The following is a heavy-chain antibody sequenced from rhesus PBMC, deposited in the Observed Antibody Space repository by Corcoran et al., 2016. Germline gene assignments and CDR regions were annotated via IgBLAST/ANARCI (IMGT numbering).Heavy chain of an antibody. CDR1: GGSISSSY. D-gene: IGHD6-25*01. Sequence: QLQLQESGPGLVKPSETLSVTCAVSGGSISSSYWSWIRQAPGKGLEWFGYIYGSGSSTNYNPSLKSRVTLSVDTSKNQLSLKLSSVTTADTAVYYCARPHSGSWTLFDYWGQGVLVTVSS. CDR2: IYGSGSST. CDR3: ARPHSGSWTLFDY. V-gene: IGHV4-169*01. J-gene: IGHJ4*01.